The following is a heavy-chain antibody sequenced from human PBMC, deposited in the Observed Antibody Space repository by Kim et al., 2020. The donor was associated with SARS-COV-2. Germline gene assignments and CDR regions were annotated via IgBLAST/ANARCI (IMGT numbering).Heavy chain of an antibody. CDR2: INHSGST. Sequence: SETLSLTCAVYGGSFSGYYWSWIRQPPGKGLEWIGEINHSGSTNYNPSLKSRVTISVDTSKNQFSLKLSSVTAADTAVYYCARDGSAGVVIIRNWFDPWGQGTLVTVSS. CDR3: ARDGSAGVVIIRNWFDP. CDR1: GGSFSGYY. J-gene: IGHJ5*02. D-gene: IGHD3-3*01. V-gene: IGHV4-34*01.